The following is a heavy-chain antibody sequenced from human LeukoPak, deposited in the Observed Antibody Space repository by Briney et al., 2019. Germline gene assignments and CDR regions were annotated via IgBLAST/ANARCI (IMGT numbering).Heavy chain of an antibody. CDR1: GDSISSGDNY. CDR2: IYYSGAT. CDR3: ARGLLLWFGEAGVRP. Sequence: PSQTLSLTCTVSGDSISSGDNYWSWIRQLPGMGLEWIGYIYYSGATYYNPSLKSRVTISVDTSKNQFSLKLSSVTAADTAVYYCARGLLLWFGEAGVRPWGQGTLVTVSS. V-gene: IGHV4-30-4*08. J-gene: IGHJ5*02. D-gene: IGHD3-10*01.